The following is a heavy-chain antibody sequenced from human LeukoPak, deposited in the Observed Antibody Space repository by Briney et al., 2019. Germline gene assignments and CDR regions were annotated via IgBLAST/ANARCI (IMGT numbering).Heavy chain of an antibody. D-gene: IGHD6-13*01. V-gene: IGHV3-33*06. CDR2: IWYDGSNK. CDR1: GFTFSSYG. Sequence: PGRSLRLSCAASGFTFSSYGMHWVRQAPGKGLEWVAVIWYDGSNKYYVDSVKGRFTISRDNSKNTLYLQMNSLGAEDTAVYYCAKGSEEALAATGDFDYWGQGTLVTVSS. CDR3: AKGSEEALAATGDFDY. J-gene: IGHJ4*02.